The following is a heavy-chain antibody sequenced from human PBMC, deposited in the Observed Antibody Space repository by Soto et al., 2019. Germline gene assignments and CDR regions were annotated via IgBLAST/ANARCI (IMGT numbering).Heavy chain of an antibody. CDR3: TTDPTVSGRDY. Sequence: EVQLVESGGGLVKPGGSLRLSCAASGFTFSNAWMSWVRQAPGKGLEWVGRIKSKTDGGTRDYAAPVKGRFTISRDDSKNTLYLQMNSLKTEDTAVYYCTTDPTVSGRDYWGQGTLVTVSS. D-gene: IGHD4-17*01. CDR1: GFTFSNAW. V-gene: IGHV3-15*01. J-gene: IGHJ4*02. CDR2: IKSKTDGGTR.